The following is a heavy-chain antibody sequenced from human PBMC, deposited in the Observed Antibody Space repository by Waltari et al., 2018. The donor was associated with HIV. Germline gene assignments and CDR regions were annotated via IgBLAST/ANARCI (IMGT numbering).Heavy chain of an antibody. Sequence: EVQLVESGGGLVQPGRSLRLSCAVSGFTFADYAMNWVQQAPGKGLEWVSGISWNSGSIGYADSVKGRFTISRDNAKNSLYLQMNSLRAEDTALYYCAKDLAPYGSHGWSLDYWGQGTLVTVSS. J-gene: IGHJ4*02. D-gene: IGHD6-19*01. V-gene: IGHV3-9*01. CDR1: GFTFADYA. CDR3: AKDLAPYGSHGWSLDY. CDR2: ISWNSGSI.